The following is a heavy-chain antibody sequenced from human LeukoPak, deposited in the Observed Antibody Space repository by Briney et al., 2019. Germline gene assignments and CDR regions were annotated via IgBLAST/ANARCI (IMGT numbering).Heavy chain of an antibody. CDR1: GFTFSTYW. J-gene: IGHJ4*02. D-gene: IGHD5-18*01. V-gene: IGHV3-7*03. Sequence: GGSLRLSCAASGFTFSTYWMSWVRQAPGKGLEWVANIKQDGSEKYYVDSVKGRFTISRDNARNSLYLQMNSLRAEDTAIYYCAKARIQLWQTPIDYWGQGTLVTVSS. CDR3: AKARIQLWQTPIDY. CDR2: IKQDGSEK.